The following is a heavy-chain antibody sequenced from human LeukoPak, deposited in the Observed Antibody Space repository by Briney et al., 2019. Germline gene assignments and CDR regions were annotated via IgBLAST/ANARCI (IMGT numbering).Heavy chain of an antibody. V-gene: IGHV1-2*06. CDR2: INPNSGGT. CDR1: GYTFRGYY. Sequence: GASVKVSCKASGYTFRGYYMHWVRQPPGQGLEWMGRINPNSGGTNYAQKFQGRVTMTRDTSNSTSHMELRRLTSDDTAVYYCARGLDLGGYCSSTSCRYFDYWGQGTLVTVSS. CDR3: ARGLDLGGYCSSTSCRYFDY. J-gene: IGHJ4*02. D-gene: IGHD2-2*03.